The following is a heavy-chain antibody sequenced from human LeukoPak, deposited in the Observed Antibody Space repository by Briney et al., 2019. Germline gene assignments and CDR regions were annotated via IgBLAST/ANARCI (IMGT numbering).Heavy chain of an antibody. CDR2: INWNGGST. CDR1: GLTFDDYG. V-gene: IGHV3-20*04. Sequence: GGSLRLSCAASGLTFDDYGMSWVRQAPGKGLEWVSGINWNGGSTGYADSVKGRFTISRDNAKNSLYLQMNSLRAEDTALYYCARNYNWNVFFYYYYYMDVWGKGTTVTVSS. D-gene: IGHD1-20*01. J-gene: IGHJ6*03. CDR3: ARNYNWNVFFYYYYYMDV.